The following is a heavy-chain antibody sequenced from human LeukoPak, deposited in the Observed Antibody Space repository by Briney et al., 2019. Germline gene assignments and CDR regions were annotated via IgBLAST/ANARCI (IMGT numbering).Heavy chain of an antibody. D-gene: IGHD6-13*01. J-gene: IGHJ6*02. V-gene: IGHV4-61*01. CDR2: IYYSEST. CDR3: ARVALAFTAGYYYGMDV. CDR1: GGSVSSGSYY. Sequence: SETLSLTCTVSGGSVSSGSYYWSWIRQPPGKGLEWIGYIYYSESTNYNPSLKSRVTISVDTSKYQFSLKLSSVTAADTAVYYCARVALAFTAGYYYGMDVWGQGTTVTVSS.